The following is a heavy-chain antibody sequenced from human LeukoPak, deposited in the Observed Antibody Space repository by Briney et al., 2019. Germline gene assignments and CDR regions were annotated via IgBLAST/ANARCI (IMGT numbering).Heavy chain of an antibody. V-gene: IGHV4-34*01. J-gene: IGHJ3*02. CDR3: ARHSGSGPLLSARSGYVSVGFDI. D-gene: IGHD5-12*01. CDR1: GGSFSGYY. Sequence: MSSETLSLTCAVYGGSFSGYYWSWIRQPPGKGLEWIGEINHSGSTNYNPSLKSRVTISVDTSKNQFSLKLSSVTAADTAVYYCARHSGSGPLLSARSGYVSVGFDIWGQGTMVTVSS. CDR2: INHSGST.